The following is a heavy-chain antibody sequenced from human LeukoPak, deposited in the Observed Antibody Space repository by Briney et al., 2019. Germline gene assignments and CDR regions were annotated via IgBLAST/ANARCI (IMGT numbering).Heavy chain of an antibody. J-gene: IGHJ6*03. Sequence: ASVKVSCKASGYTFTGYYMHWVRQAPGQGLEWMGWINPNSGGTNYAQKFQGWVTMTRDTSISTAYMELSRLRSDDTAVYYCERDVYGWRLVVNYYYYMDVWGKGTTVTVSS. CDR1: GYTFTGYY. D-gene: IGHD6-19*01. V-gene: IGHV1-2*04. CDR2: INPNSGGT. CDR3: ERDVYGWRLVVNYYYYMDV.